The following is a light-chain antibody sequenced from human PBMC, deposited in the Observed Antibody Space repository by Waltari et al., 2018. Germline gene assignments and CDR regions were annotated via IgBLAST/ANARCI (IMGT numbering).Light chain of an antibody. CDR3: QKYGTLPAT. J-gene: IGKJ1*01. CDR2: DAS. Sequence: EIVLPQSPGTLSLSPGERATLSCRASQSVSRTLAWYQQKPGQAPRLLIYDASSRATDIPDRFSGSGSGTDFSLTISRLEPEDFAVYYCQKYGTLPATFGQGTKVEIK. V-gene: IGKV3-20*01. CDR1: QSVSRT.